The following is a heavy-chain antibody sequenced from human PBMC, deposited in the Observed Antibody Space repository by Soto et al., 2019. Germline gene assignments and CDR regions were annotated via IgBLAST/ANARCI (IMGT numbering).Heavy chain of an antibody. D-gene: IGHD4-17*01. J-gene: IGHJ4*02. Sequence: PGGSLRLSCSASGFTFSSYAMHWVRQAPGKGLEYVSAISSNGGSTYYADSVKGRFTISRDNSKNTLYLQMSSLRAEDTAVYHCVKERLRSLGTFDYWGQGTLVTVYS. CDR1: GFTFSSYA. V-gene: IGHV3-64D*06. CDR2: ISSNGGST. CDR3: VKERLRSLGTFDY.